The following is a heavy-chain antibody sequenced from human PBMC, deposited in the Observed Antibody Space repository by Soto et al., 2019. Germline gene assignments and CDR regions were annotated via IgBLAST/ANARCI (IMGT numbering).Heavy chain of an antibody. J-gene: IGHJ6*02. CDR3: ATKVRVTNYLYYGMGV. V-gene: IGHV3-30*03. CDR2: IAFDGSQE. CDR1: GFSFNTSG. Sequence: QVQLVESGGGVVQPGRALRLSCAASGFSFNTSGMHWVRQAPGKGLEWVAVIAFDGSQEFYGDSVRGRFTISRDNSKNTLFLQMKSLTPEDTAVYYCATKVRVTNYLYYGMGVWGQGTTVTVSS. D-gene: IGHD2-21*02.